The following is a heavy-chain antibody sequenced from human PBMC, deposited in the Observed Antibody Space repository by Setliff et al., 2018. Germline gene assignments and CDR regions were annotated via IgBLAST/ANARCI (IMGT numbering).Heavy chain of an antibody. Sequence: GGSLRLSCAASGFTFSSYSMNWVRQAPGKGLEWVSSISSSSSYIYYADSVKGRFTISRDNAKNSLYLHMNSLRAEDTAVYYCARDPYYYGSGTYLDNNNRWFDPWGQGTLVTVSS. J-gene: IGHJ5*02. CDR2: ISSSSSYI. CDR3: ARDPYYYGSGTYLDNNNRWFDP. CDR1: GFTFSSYS. D-gene: IGHD3-10*01. V-gene: IGHV3-21*01.